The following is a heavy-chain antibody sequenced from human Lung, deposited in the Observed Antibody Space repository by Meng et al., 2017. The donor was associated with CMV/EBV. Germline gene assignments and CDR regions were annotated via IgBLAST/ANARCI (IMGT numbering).Heavy chain of an antibody. CDR3: ARDLLEGRY. J-gene: IGHJ4*02. V-gene: IGHV3-30*04. CDR2: LSYDGRIE. Sequence: GGSXRLSCAASGFAFRSFTMHWVRQAPGKGLEWVAVLSYDGRIEFYAESVKGRFTISRDNSKNTLFLQMNSLRREDTAVYYCARDLLEGRYWGQRTLVTVSS. CDR1: GFAFRSFT. D-gene: IGHD1-1*01.